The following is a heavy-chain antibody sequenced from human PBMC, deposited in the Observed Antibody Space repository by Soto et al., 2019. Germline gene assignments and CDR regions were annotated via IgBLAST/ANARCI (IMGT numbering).Heavy chain of an antibody. J-gene: IGHJ5*02. CDR3: AREDSSSWLNWFDP. CDR1: GFNFSSYS. Sequence: GGSHRLSCAASGFNFSSYSMNWVRQAPGKGLEWVSYISSSSSTIYYADSVKGRFTISRDNAKNSLYLQMNSLRAEDTAVYYCAREDSSSWLNWFDPWGQGTLVTVS. D-gene: IGHD6-13*01. V-gene: IGHV3-48*01. CDR2: ISSSSSTI.